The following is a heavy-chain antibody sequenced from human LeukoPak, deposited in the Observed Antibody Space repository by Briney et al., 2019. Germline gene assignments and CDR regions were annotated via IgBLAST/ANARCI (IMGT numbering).Heavy chain of an antibody. Sequence: PETLSITCTVSGGSISSSSYYWGWIRQPPGKGLGWIGSIYYSGRTYYNPALKSRVTISVDTSKNQFSLKLRSVTAADTAVYYCASLSDRGSLLCGFDYWGQGTLVNVSS. J-gene: IGHJ4*02. CDR3: ASLSDRGSLLCGFDY. D-gene: IGHD1-26*01. CDR2: IYYSGRT. V-gene: IGHV4-39*01. CDR1: GGSISSSSYY.